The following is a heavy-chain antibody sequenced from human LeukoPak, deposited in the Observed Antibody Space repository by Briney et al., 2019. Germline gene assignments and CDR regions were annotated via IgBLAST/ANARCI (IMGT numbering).Heavy chain of an antibody. V-gene: IGHV1-18*01. CDR3: ARRGGGRHGGYYYYGMDV. CDR2: ISAYNGNT. CDR1: GYTFTSYG. J-gene: IGHJ6*02. D-gene: IGHD2-15*01. Sequence: ASVKVSCKASGYTFTSYGISWVRQAPGQGLEWMGWISAYNGNTNYAQKLQGRVTMTTDTSTSTAYMELRSLRSDDTAAYYCARRGGGRHGGYYYYGMDVWGQGTTVTVSS.